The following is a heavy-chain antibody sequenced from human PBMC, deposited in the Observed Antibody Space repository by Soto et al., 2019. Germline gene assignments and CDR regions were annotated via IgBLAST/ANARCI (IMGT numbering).Heavy chain of an antibody. CDR2: ISSNGGST. CDR1: GFTFSSYA. V-gene: IGHV3-64D*06. Sequence: GGSLRLSCSASGFTFSSYAMHWVRQAPGKGLEYVSAISSNGGSTYYADSVKGRSTISRDNSKNTLYLQMSSLRAEDTAVYYCVKETPNWRHNWFDPWGQGTLVTVSS. D-gene: IGHD1-1*01. J-gene: IGHJ5*02. CDR3: VKETPNWRHNWFDP.